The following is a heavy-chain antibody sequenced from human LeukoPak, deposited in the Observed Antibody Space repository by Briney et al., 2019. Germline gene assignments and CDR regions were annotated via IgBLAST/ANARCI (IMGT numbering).Heavy chain of an antibody. Sequence: ASVKVSCKASGYTFTGYYMHWVRQAPGQGLEWMGWINPNSGGTNYAQKFQGRVIMTRDTSISTAYMELSSLRSDDTAVYCCARIYKGDSYGNYWGQGTLVTVSS. CDR2: INPNSGGT. D-gene: IGHD5-18*01. V-gene: IGHV1-2*02. CDR1: GYTFTGYY. CDR3: ARIYKGDSYGNY. J-gene: IGHJ4*02.